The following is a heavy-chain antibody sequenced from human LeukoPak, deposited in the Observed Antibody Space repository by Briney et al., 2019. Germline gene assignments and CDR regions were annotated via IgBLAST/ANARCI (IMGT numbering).Heavy chain of an antibody. CDR3: ARGSYLYYYDSSGFFDY. V-gene: IGHV1-2*02. CDR1: GYTFTGYY. Sequence: ASVKVSCKASGYTFTGYYMHWVRQAPGQGLEWMGWINPNSGGTNYAQKFQGRVTMTRDTSISTAYMELSRLRSDDPAVYYCARGSYLYYYDSSGFFDYWGQGTLVTVSS. D-gene: IGHD3-22*01. CDR2: INPNSGGT. J-gene: IGHJ4*02.